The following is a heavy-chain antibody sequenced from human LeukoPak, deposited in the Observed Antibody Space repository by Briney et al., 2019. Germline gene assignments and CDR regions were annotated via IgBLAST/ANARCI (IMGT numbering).Heavy chain of an antibody. CDR1: GFTVSSNY. D-gene: IGHD3-16*01. CDR3: GRDEPGGYFVY. J-gene: IGHJ4*02. Sequence: PGGSLRLSCAASGFTVSSNYMSWVRQAPGKGPEWVANINADGTEIDYADSVRGRFSISRDNAKNSVSLQMSNLRVEDTAVYYCGRDEPGGYFVYWGQGTLVAVSS. V-gene: IGHV3-7*01. CDR2: INADGTEI.